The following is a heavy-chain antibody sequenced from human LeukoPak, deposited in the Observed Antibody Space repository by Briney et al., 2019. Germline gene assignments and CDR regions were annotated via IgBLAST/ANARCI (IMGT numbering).Heavy chain of an antibody. CDR1: GGSISSSNW. CDR2: IYHSGST. D-gene: IGHD3-3*01. J-gene: IGHJ5*02. CDR3: ARGDTVFGVVIKWFDP. V-gene: IGHV4-4*02. Sequence: PSETLSLTCAVSGGSISSSNWWSWVRQPPGKGLEWIGEIYHSGSTNYNPSLKSRVTISVDKSKSQFSLKLSSVTAADTAVYYCARGDTVFGVVIKWFDPWGQGTLVTISS.